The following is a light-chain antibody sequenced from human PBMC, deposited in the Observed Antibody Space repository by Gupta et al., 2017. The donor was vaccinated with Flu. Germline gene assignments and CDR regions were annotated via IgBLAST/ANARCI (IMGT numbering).Light chain of an antibody. V-gene: IGLV3-21*03. CDR2: DNR. CDR3: QVGDTSSNSRV. Sequence: GKTARMPGVGNKVGTKSVGWYQHNPGQTPVLFLHDNRCRRSGIPERFSGSNSGTTATLTISRVEAGEEADYYCQVGDTSSNSRVFGGGINLTVL. J-gene: IGLJ3*02. CDR1: KVGTKS.